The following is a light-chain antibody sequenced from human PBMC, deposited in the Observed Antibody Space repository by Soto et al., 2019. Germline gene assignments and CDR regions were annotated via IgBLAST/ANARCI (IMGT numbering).Light chain of an antibody. CDR2: KAS. Sequence: DIQMTQFPSTLSASVGDRVTITCRASQSVDTWLAWYQQKPGKAPSLVIYKASNLESGVPSRFSGSGSGTEFTLTIRSLQPDDFATYYFQQYNNYPRTFGQGTKVEVK. CDR1: QSVDTW. CDR3: QQYNNYPRT. V-gene: IGKV1-5*03. J-gene: IGKJ1*01.